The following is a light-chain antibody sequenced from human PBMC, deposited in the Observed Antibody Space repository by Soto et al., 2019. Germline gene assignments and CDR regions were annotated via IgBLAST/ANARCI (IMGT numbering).Light chain of an antibody. CDR3: QQYGSSPTWK. V-gene: IGKV3-20*01. CDR2: GAC. CDR1: QSVSNNY. Sequence: EIVLTQSPGTLSLSPGERATLSCRASQSVSNNYLAWYQQKPGQAPRLLIYGACSRATGIPDRFTGSVSGIDFTLTISRMEPEDFVVFYCQQYGSSPTWKFGQGIKVEI. J-gene: IGKJ1*01.